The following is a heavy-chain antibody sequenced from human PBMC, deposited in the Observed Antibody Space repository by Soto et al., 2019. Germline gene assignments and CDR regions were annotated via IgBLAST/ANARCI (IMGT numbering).Heavy chain of an antibody. CDR2: MNPNSGNT. CDR3: ARGGLYYDILTGYYNVFDY. V-gene: IGHV1-8*01. Sequence: QVQLVQSGAEVKKPGASVKVSCKASGYTFTSYDINWVRQATGQGLEWMGWMNPNSGNTGYAQKFQGRVTMTRNTSISTAYMELSSLRSEDTAVYYCARGGLYYDILTGYYNVFDYWGQGTLVTVSS. D-gene: IGHD3-9*01. J-gene: IGHJ4*02. CDR1: GYTFTSYD.